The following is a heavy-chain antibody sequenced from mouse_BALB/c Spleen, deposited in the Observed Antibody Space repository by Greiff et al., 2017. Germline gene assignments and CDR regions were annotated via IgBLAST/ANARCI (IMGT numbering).Heavy chain of an antibody. Sequence: EVQVVESGGGLVKPGGSLKLSCAASGFAFSSYDMSWVRQTPEKRLEWVAYISSGGGSTYYPDTVKGRFTISRDNAKNTLYLQMSSLKSEDTAMYYCARHGYYWYFDVWGAGTTVTVSS. J-gene: IGHJ1*01. V-gene: IGHV5-12-1*01. CDR3: ARHGYYWYFDV. CDR2: ISSGGGST. CDR1: GFAFSSYD. D-gene: IGHD2-2*01.